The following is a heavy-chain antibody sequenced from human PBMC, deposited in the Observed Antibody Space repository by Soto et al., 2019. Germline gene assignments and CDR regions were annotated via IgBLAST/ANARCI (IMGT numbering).Heavy chain of an antibody. J-gene: IGHJ6*02. D-gene: IGHD3-3*01. CDR2: ISYDGSNK. V-gene: IGHV3-30*18. Sequence: GGFLRLGCASSGFAFSSYFMHCVRLAPGKGLEWVAVISYDGSNKYYADAVKGRFTISRDNSKNTLYLQMNSLRAEDTAVYYCAKDSGYYDFWSGFERAGYYYYGMDVWGQGTTVTVSS. CDR3: AKDSGYYDFWSGFERAGYYYYGMDV. CDR1: GFAFSSYF.